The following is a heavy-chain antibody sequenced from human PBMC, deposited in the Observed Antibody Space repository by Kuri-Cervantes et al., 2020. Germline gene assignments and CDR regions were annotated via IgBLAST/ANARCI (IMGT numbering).Heavy chain of an antibody. V-gene: IGHV1-3*02. CDR3: ARGSLNYVWGSYRSYYFDY. CDR2: SNAGNGNT. Sequence: ASVKVSCKASGYTFTSYAMHWVRQAPGQRLEWMGWSNAGNGNTKYSQEFQGRVTMTRNTSISTAYMELSSLRSEDTAVYYCARGSLNYVWGSYRSYYFDYWGQGTLVTVSS. J-gene: IGHJ4*02. D-gene: IGHD3-16*02. CDR1: GYTFTSYA.